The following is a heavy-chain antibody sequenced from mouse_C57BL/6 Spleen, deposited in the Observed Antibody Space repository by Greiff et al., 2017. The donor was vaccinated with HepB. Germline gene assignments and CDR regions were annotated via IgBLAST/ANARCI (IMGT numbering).Heavy chain of an antibody. D-gene: IGHD1-1*01. J-gene: IGHJ3*01. V-gene: IGHV1-64*01. CDR2: IHPNSGST. CDR3: ARSDYYGSSQFAY. CDR1: GYTFTSYW. Sequence: VQLQESGAELVKPGASVKLSCKASGYTFTSYWMHWVKQRPGQGLEWIGMIHPNSGSTNYNEKFKSKATLTVDKSSSTAYMQLSSLTSEDSAVYYCARSDYYGSSQFAYWGQGTLVTVSA.